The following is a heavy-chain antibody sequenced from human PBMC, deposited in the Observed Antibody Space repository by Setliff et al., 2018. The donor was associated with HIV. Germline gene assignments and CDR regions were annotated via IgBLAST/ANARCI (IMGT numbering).Heavy chain of an antibody. Sequence: SETLSLTCTVSGDSINSTSYYWGWIRQPPGKGLDWIGNIYYSGSAYYSPSLKSRVTMSVDTSKNQFSLKLSSVTAADTSVYYCARAYYDFWSGKKREDYYYYYMDVWGKGTTVTVSS. CDR1: GDSINSTSYY. V-gene: IGHV4-39*01. CDR3: ARAYYDFWSGKKREDYYYYYMDV. CDR2: IYYSGSA. D-gene: IGHD3-3*01. J-gene: IGHJ6*03.